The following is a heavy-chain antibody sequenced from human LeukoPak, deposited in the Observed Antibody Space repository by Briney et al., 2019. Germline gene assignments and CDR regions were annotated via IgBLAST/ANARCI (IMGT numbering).Heavy chain of an antibody. CDR3: ATESVAVTDYYYMDV. V-gene: IGHV3-23*01. CDR1: GFTFSSYA. Sequence: GGSLRLSCAASGFTFSSYAMSWVRQAPGKGLEWVSAISGSGGSTYYADSVKGRFTISRDNSKNTLYLQMNSLRAEDTAVYYCATESVAVTDYYYMDVWGKGTTVTVSS. J-gene: IGHJ6*03. CDR2: ISGSGGST. D-gene: IGHD4-23*01.